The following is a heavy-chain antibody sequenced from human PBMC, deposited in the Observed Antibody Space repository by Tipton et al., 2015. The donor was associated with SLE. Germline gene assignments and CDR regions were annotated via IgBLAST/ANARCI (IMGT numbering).Heavy chain of an antibody. D-gene: IGHD2-15*01. J-gene: IGHJ4*02. CDR1: GGSFSGYY. CDR3: ARGQGYCSSGSCYSPTFCDY. CDR2: INHSGRT. Sequence: TLSLTCAVYGGSFSGYYWSWSRQPPGKGLEWVGEINHSGRTNYNSSLKSRVTISVDTSKNQFSLKLSSVTAADTAVYYCARGQGYCSSGSCYSPTFCDYLGQGTLVTVAS. V-gene: IGHV4-34*01.